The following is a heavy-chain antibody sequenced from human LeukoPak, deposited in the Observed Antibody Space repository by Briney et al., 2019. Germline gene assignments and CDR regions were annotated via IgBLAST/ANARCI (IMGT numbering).Heavy chain of an antibody. CDR2: IIPIFGTA. CDR3: ARDPSPIAVAVAFDI. Sequence: GASVKVSCKASGGTLSSYAISWVRQAPGQGLEWMGRIIPIFGTANYAQKFQGRVTITTDESTSTAYMELSSLRSEDTAVYYCARDPSPIAVAVAFDIWGQGTMVTVSS. CDR1: GGTLSSYA. J-gene: IGHJ3*02. D-gene: IGHD6-19*01. V-gene: IGHV1-69*05.